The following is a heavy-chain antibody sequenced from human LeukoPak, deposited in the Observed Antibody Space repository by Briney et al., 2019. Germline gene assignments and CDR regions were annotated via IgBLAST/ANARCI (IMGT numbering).Heavy chain of an antibody. CDR2: ITSSSGTI. CDR3: ARGVYSSGWSFVY. D-gene: IGHD6-19*01. V-gene: IGHV3-48*02. Sequence: GGSLRLSCAASGFTFGTYIMNWVRQAPGKGLEWVSYITSSSGTIYYADSVKGRFTISRDNAKNSLYLQMNSLRDEDTAVYYCARGVYSSGWSFVYWGQGTLVTVSS. J-gene: IGHJ4*02. CDR1: GFTFGTYI.